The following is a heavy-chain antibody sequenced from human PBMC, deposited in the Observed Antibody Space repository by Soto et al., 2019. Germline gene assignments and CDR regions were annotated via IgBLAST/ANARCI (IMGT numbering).Heavy chain of an antibody. Sequence: EVQLVESGGGLVQPGGSLRLSCAASGFTFSSYAMHWVRQAPGKGLEYVSAISSNGGSTYYANSVKGRFTISRDNSKNTLYLQMGSLRAEDMAVYYCAREGRYSGYDSWGGANDYWGPGTLVTVSS. V-gene: IGHV3-64*01. D-gene: IGHD5-12*01. J-gene: IGHJ4*02. CDR2: ISSNGGST. CDR3: AREGRYSGYDSWGGANDY. CDR1: GFTFSSYA.